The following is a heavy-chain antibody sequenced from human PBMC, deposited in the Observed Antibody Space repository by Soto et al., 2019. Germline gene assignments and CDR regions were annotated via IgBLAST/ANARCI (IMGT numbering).Heavy chain of an antibody. D-gene: IGHD5-18*01. CDR1: GFTFSSYS. CDR2: ISSSSSYI. Sequence: GGSLRLSCAASGFTFSSYSMNWVRQAPGKGLEWVSSISSSSSYIYYADPVKGRFTISRDNAKNSLYLQMNSLRAEDTAVYYCARDPYSYGSMDVWGQGTTVTVSS. V-gene: IGHV3-21*01. CDR3: ARDPYSYGSMDV. J-gene: IGHJ6*02.